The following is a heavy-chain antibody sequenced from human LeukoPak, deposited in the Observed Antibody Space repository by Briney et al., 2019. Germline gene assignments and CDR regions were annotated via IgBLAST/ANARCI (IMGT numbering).Heavy chain of an antibody. CDR3: ARDGSSGWYSNLLYNWFDP. CDR2: ISSSSSYI. J-gene: IGHJ5*02. V-gene: IGHV3-21*01. D-gene: IGHD6-19*01. CDR1: GFTFSSYS. Sequence: KPGGSLRLSCAASGFTFSSYSMNWVRQAPGKGLEWVSSISSSSSYIHYADSVKGRFTISRDNAKNSLSLQMNSLRAEDTAVYYCARDGSSGWYSNLLYNWFDPWGQGTLVTVSS.